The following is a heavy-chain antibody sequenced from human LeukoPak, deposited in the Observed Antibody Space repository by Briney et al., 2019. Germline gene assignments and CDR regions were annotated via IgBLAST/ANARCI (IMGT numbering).Heavy chain of an antibody. CDR1: GFTFDDYG. V-gene: IGHV3-20*04. CDR3: TRGGITIFGGIINQDY. J-gene: IGHJ4*02. Sequence: GGSLRLSCAASGFTFDDYGMSWVRQAPGKGLEWVSGINWNGGSTAYADSVKGRFTISRDNAKNSLYLQMNSLRAEDTAFYYCTRGGITIFGGIINQDYWGQGTLVTVSS. CDR2: INWNGGST. D-gene: IGHD3-3*01.